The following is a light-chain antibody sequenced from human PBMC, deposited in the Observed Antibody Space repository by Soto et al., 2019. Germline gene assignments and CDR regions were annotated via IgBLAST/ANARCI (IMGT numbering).Light chain of an antibody. Sequence: EMQMTQSPSSLSASVGDRVTITCRASQSISRNLNWYQQKPGTDPKLLMFGASTLQSGVPSRFSGSGSGTDFTLTITSLQPEDFATYYCQQSYNTPRTFGQGTKVDIK. V-gene: IGKV1-39*01. J-gene: IGKJ1*01. CDR1: QSISRN. CDR3: QQSYNTPRT. CDR2: GAS.